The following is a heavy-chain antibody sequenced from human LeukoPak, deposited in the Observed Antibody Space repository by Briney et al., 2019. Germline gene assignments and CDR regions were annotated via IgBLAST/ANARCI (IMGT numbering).Heavy chain of an antibody. CDR1: GFTFSSYA. Sequence: PGGSLRLSCAASGFTFSSYAMHWVRQPPGKGLEWIGEIYHSGSTNYNPSLKSRVTISVDKSKNQFSLKLSSVTAADTAVYYCALQWPRHFTNGVYYLGGEDYWGQGTLVTVSS. CDR2: IYHSGST. CDR3: ALQWPRHFTNGVYYLGGEDY. J-gene: IGHJ4*02. V-gene: IGHV4-34*08. D-gene: IGHD2-8*01.